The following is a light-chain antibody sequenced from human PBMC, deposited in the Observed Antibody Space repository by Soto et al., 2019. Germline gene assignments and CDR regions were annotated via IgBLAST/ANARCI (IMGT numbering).Light chain of an antibody. CDR2: DVS. Sequence: QSALTQPASVSGSPGQSITISCTGTSSDVGGYNYDSWYQQHPGKAPKVMIYDVSNRPSGVSNRFSGSSSGNTASLSISGLQAEDEADYYCSSYRSSSTFFFGTGTKLTVL. CDR1: SSDVGGYNY. J-gene: IGLJ1*01. CDR3: SSYRSSSTFF. V-gene: IGLV2-14*01.